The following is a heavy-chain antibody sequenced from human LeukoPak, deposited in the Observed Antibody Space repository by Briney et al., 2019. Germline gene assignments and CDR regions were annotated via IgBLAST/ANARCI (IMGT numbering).Heavy chain of an antibody. D-gene: IGHD2-2*03. CDR1: GGSFSGYY. V-gene: IGHV4-34*01. CDR2: INHSGST. Sequence: SETLSLICAVYGGSFSGYYWRWIRQPPGKGLEWIGEINHSGSTNYNPSLKSRVTISVDTSKNQFSLKLSSVTAADTAVYYCARGVGYCSSTSCKRGFDPWGQGTLVTVSS. CDR3: ARGVGYCSSTSCKRGFDP. J-gene: IGHJ5*02.